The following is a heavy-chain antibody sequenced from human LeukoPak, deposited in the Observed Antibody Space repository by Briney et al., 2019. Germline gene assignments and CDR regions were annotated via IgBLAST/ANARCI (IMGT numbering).Heavy chain of an antibody. Sequence: SVKVSCKASGGTFSSYAISWVRQAPGQGLEWMGGIIPIFGTANYAQKFQGRVTITADESTSTAYMELSSLRSEDTAVYYCARGRHDFWSGSSRDYYYYYMDVWGKGTTVTVSS. V-gene: IGHV1-69*13. J-gene: IGHJ6*03. CDR3: ARGRHDFWSGSSRDYYYYYMDV. D-gene: IGHD3-3*01. CDR2: IIPIFGTA. CDR1: GGTFSSYA.